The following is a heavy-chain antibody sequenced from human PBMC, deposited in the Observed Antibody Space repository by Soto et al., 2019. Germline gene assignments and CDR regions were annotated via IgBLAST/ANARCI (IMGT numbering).Heavy chain of an antibody. CDR2: ISWNSGNI. Sequence: SLRLSCAASGFTFDDYAMHWVRQVPGKGLEWVSGISWNSGNIGYADSVKGRFTISRDNAKNSLYLQMNSLRAEDTALYYCAKFGTAAAGDEADYWGQGTLVTVPQ. V-gene: IGHV3-9*01. CDR1: GFTFDDYA. D-gene: IGHD6-13*01. CDR3: AKFGTAAAGDEADY. J-gene: IGHJ4*02.